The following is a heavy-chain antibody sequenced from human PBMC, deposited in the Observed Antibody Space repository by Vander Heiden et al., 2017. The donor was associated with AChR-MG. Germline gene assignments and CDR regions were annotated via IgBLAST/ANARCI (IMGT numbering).Heavy chain of an antibody. CDR3: AKPSFPYSSTTSYLHFDY. Sequence: EVQLLESGGGLGQPGGSLRLSCAASGFTFNSSAMTWVRQAPGKGLEWVSTITGNGANTYYADSVKGRFTISRDSSRNMLYLQMNSLRADDTAVYYCAKPSFPYSSTTSYLHFDYWGQGTLVTVSS. J-gene: IGHJ4*02. CDR1: GFTFNSSA. D-gene: IGHD2-2*01. V-gene: IGHV3-23*01. CDR2: ITGNGANT.